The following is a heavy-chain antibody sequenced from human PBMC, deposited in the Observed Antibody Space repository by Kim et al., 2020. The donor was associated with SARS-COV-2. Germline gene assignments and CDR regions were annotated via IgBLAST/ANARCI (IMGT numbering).Heavy chain of an antibody. J-gene: IGHJ6*02. CDR3: AVGGPLGYCSSTSCYQLYYYYYGMDV. Sequence: ASVKVSCKASGYTFTSYAMHWVRQAPGQRLEWMGWINAGNGNTKYSQKFQGRVTITRDTSASTAYMELSSLRSEDTAVYYCAVGGPLGYCSSTSCYQLYYYYYGMDVWGQGTTVTVS. V-gene: IGHV1-3*01. CDR1: GYTFTSYA. CDR2: INAGNGNT. D-gene: IGHD2-2*01.